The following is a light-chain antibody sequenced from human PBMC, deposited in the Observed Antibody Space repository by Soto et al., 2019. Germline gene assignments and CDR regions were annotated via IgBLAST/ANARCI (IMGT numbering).Light chain of an antibody. CDR3: KKYKGAPGT. J-gene: IGKJ1*01. Sequence: DIQMTQSPSSLSASVGDRVTITCRASQGISNYLAWYQQKPGKVPELLIYAASTLQSGVPSRFSGSKSGTVFILSISSLQPEDVATFYCKKYKGAPGTFGKGTKVDIK. CDR2: AAS. CDR1: QGISNY. V-gene: IGKV1-27*01.